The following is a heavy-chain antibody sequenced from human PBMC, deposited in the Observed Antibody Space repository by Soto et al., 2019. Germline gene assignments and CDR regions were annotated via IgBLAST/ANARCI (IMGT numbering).Heavy chain of an antibody. CDR1: GYTFTSYG. CDR3: ARDRDWANDSNDSSGYYYFYY. CDR2: ISAYNGNT. J-gene: IGHJ4*02. D-gene: IGHD3-22*01. Sequence: ASVKVSCKASGYTFTSYGISWVRQAPGQGLEWMGWISAYNGNTNYAQKLQGRVTMTTDTSTSTAYMELRSLRSDDTAVYYCARDRDWANDSNDSSGYYYFYYWGQGTLFTVSS. V-gene: IGHV1-18*01.